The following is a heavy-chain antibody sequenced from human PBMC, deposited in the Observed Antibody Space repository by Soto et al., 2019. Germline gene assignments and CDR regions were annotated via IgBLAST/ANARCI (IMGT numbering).Heavy chain of an antibody. V-gene: IGHV4-39*01. CDR3: ARHRIEVVWRGFDF. CDR2: SSYNGGT. CDR1: TDSSSFTNSY. Sequence: SETLSLTCTVSTDSSSFTNSYWGWIRQPPGKGLQWIGSSSYNGGTFYNPSLKGRVVIPFDTSKKQSSLQVTSVTAADTAVYFCARHRIEVVWRGFDFWGQGSPVTVSS. J-gene: IGHJ4*02. D-gene: IGHD3-10*01.